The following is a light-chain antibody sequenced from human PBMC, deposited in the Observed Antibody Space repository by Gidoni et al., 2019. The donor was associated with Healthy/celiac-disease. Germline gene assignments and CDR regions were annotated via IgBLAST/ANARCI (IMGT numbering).Light chain of an antibody. CDR3: QVWDSSSDHVV. J-gene: IGLJ2*01. CDR2: YDS. Sequence: YVLPHPPPVSLAPGKTARITWGGNNIGSKSVHWYQQKPGQAPVLVIYYDSDRPSGIPERFSGSNSGNTATLTISRVEAGDEADYYCQVWDSSSDHVVFGGGTKLTVL. CDR1: NIGSKS. V-gene: IGLV3-21*04.